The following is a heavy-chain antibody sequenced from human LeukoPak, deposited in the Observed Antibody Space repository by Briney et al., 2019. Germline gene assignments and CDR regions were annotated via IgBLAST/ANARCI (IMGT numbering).Heavy chain of an antibody. V-gene: IGHV5-51*01. D-gene: IGHD4-11*01. CDR2: IYPGDSDT. Sequence: GESLKISCKGSGYSFTSYWIGWVRQMPGKGLEWMGIIYPGDSDTRYSPSLQGQVTISADKSISTAYLQRSSLKASDTAMYYCARHVGYEYSNYDYWGQGTLVTVSS. CDR1: GYSFTSYW. CDR3: ARHVGYEYSNYDY. J-gene: IGHJ4*02.